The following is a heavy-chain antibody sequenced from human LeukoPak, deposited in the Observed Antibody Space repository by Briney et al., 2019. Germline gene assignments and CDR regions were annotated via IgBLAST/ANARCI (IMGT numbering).Heavy chain of an antibody. CDR2: IYYSGST. V-gene: IGHV4-59*01. CDR1: GGSISSYY. Sequence: KPSETLSLTCTVSGGSISSYYWSWIRQPPGKGLEWIGYIYYSGSTNYNPSLKSRVTISVDTSKNQFSLKLSSVTAADTAVYYCARVYRYDFWSGYYRSANWFDPWGQGTLVTVSS. J-gene: IGHJ5*02. D-gene: IGHD3-3*01. CDR3: ARVYRYDFWSGYYRSANWFDP.